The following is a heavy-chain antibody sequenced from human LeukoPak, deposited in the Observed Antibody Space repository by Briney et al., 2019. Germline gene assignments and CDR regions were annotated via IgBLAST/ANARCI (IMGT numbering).Heavy chain of an antibody. CDR2: ISGSGDTT. Sequence: GGSLRLSCAASGFTFSSYAMGWVRQAPGKGLEWVSTISGSGDTTYYADSVKGRFTISRDDSQNTLYLQMNSLRAEDTAAYYCAKGYYFDILSGYSSLDSWGQGTLVTVSS. CDR3: AKGYYFDILSGYSSLDS. CDR1: GFTFSSYA. V-gene: IGHV3-23*01. J-gene: IGHJ4*02. D-gene: IGHD3-9*01.